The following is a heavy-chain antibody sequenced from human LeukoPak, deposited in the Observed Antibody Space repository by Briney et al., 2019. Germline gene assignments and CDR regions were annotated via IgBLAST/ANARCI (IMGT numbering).Heavy chain of an antibody. CDR1: GGSISSYY. V-gene: IGHV4-59*01. Sequence: TSSETLSLTCTVSGGSISSYYWSWIRQPPGKGLEWIGYIYYSGSTNYNPSLKSRVTISVDTSKNQFSLKLSSVTAADTAVYYCAREGWLRYFDYWGQGTLVTVSS. CDR3: AREGWLRYFDY. CDR2: IYYSGST. J-gene: IGHJ4*02. D-gene: IGHD5-12*01.